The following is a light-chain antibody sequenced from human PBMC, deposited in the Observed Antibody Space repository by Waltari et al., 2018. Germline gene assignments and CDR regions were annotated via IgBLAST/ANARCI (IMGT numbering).Light chain of an antibody. CDR2: AAS. Sequence: DIQMTQSPSSLSASVGDRVTIPCRARQSISSYLNWFQQKPGKAPKLLIYAASSLQSGVPSRFSGSGSGTDFTLTISSLQPEDFATYYCHHSYSTPPYTFGQGTKLEIK. J-gene: IGKJ2*01. CDR1: QSISSY. V-gene: IGKV1-39*01. CDR3: HHSYSTPPYT.